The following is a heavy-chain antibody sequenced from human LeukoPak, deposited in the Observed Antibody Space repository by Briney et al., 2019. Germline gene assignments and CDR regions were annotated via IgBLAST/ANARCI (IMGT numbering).Heavy chain of an antibody. V-gene: IGHV3-30*03. D-gene: IGHD4-17*01. CDR3: AARRLTVTTEIDY. J-gene: IGHJ4*02. CDR2: ISYDGSNK. CDR1: GFTFSSYG. Sequence: GRSLRLSCAASGFTFSSYGMHWVRQAPGKGLEWVAVISYDGSNKYYADSVKGRFTISRDNSKNTVYLQMNSLRPEDTAVYYCAARRLTVTTEIDYWGQGTLATVSS.